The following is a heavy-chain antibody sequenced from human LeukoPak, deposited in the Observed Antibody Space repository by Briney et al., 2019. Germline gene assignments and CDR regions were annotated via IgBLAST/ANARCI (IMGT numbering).Heavy chain of an antibody. CDR3: AKDWGYTTMVTYYFDY. V-gene: IGHV3-21*01. CDR1: GFTFSSYS. D-gene: IGHD5-18*01. J-gene: IGHJ4*02. CDR2: VSSSSSYI. Sequence: PGGSLRLSCAASGFTFSSYSMNWVRQAPGEGLEWVSSVSSSSSYIYYADSVKGRFTISRDNSKNTLYLQMNSLRAEDTAVYYCAKDWGYTTMVTYYFDYWGQGALVTV.